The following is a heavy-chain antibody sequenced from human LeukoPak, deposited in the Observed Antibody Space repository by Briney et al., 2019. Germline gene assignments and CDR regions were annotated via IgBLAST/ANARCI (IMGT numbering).Heavy chain of an antibody. CDR1: GGSISSSSYY. J-gene: IGHJ4*02. CDR2: IYYSGST. Sequence: ASETLSLTCTVSGGSISSSSYYWGWIRQPPGKGLEWIGSIYYSGSTYYNPSLKSRVTISVDTSKNQFSLKLSSVTAADTAVYYCASFMWVPDSGWLDYWGQGTLVTVSS. D-gene: IGHD6-19*01. V-gene: IGHV4-39*01. CDR3: ASFMWVPDSGWLDY.